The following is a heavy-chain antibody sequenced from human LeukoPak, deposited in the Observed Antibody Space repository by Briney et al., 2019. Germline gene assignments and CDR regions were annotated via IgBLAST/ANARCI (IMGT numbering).Heavy chain of an antibody. Sequence: GASVKVSCKASGYTFTSYYMHWVRQAPGQGLEWMGIINPSGGSTSYAQKFQGRVTMTSATSTSTVYMELSSLRSEDTAVYYCAREGEFDCSGGSCYYFDYWGQGTLVTVSS. D-gene: IGHD2-15*01. CDR1: GYTFTSYY. V-gene: IGHV1-46*01. CDR3: AREGEFDCSGGSCYYFDY. J-gene: IGHJ4*02. CDR2: INPSGGST.